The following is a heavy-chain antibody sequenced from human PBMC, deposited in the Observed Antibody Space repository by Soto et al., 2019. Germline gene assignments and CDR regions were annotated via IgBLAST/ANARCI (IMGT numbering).Heavy chain of an antibody. CDR2: VYSSGIT. V-gene: IGHV4-30-4*01. Sequence: QVQLRESGPGLVKPSQTLSLTCTVSGGSINSDDYSWTWIRQSPGKGLEWIGYVYSSGITVYNPYVKRRIAISADTSKNPFSLKLTSVTAADTAVYYSARKSKLFGERTHWGQGTLVIVSS. J-gene: IGHJ4*02. CDR1: GGSINSDDYS. D-gene: IGHD3-10*01. CDR3: ARKSKLFGERTH.